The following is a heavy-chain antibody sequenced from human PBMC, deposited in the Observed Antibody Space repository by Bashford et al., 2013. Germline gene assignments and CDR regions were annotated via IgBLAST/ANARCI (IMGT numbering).Heavy chain of an antibody. J-gene: IGHJ4*02. V-gene: IGHV3-73*01. CDR2: IRSKANSYAT. CDR3: TTYDYGVKSPFDY. Sequence: WVRQMPGKGLEWVGRIRSKANSYATAYAASVKGRFTISRDDSKNTAFLQMNSLKTEDTAVYYCTTYDYGVKSPFDYWGQGTLVTVSS. D-gene: IGHD4-23*01.